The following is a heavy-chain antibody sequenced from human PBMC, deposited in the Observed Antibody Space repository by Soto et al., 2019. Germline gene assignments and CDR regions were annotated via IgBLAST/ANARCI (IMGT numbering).Heavy chain of an antibody. D-gene: IGHD6-13*01. CDR3: ARQLAAGSFDY. CDR1: GGTFSSYT. CDR2: IIPILGIA. Sequence: QVHLVQSGAEVKKPGSSVKVSCKASGGTFSSYTISWVRQAPGQGLEWMGRIIPILGIANYAQKFHGRVTITADKSTSTAYMELSSLRSEDTAVYYCARQLAAGSFDYWGQGTMVTVCS. V-gene: IGHV1-69*02. J-gene: IGHJ4*02.